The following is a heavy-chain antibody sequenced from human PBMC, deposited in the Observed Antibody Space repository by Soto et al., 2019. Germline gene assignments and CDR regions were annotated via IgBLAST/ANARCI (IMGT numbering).Heavy chain of an antibody. D-gene: IGHD3-10*01. V-gene: IGHV3-30*03. CDR3: APIPSAVTMLRGVIRY. CDR1: GFTFSSYG. Sequence: GGSLRLSCAASGFTFSSYGMHWVRQAPGRGLERVAVTSYDGSSKYYADSVNGRFTISRDNSKNTLYLQMNSLSAEDTAVYYCAPIPSAVTMLRGVIRYWGQGTLVTGSS. CDR2: TSYDGSSK. J-gene: IGHJ4*02.